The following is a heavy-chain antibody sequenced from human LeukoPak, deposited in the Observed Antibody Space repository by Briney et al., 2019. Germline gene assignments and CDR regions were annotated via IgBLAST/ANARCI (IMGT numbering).Heavy chain of an antibody. CDR2: IIPIFGTP. V-gene: IGHV1-69*13. CDR3: ARDATIHDSSSYYYLW. D-gene: IGHD3-22*01. Sequence: SVKVSCKASGGTFSRYAISWVRQAPGQGLEWMGGIIPIFGTPNYAQKFQGRVTITADESTRTAYMELRSLRPEDTAVYYYARDATIHDSSSYYYLWWGQGTLVTVSS. J-gene: IGHJ4*02. CDR1: GGTFSRYA.